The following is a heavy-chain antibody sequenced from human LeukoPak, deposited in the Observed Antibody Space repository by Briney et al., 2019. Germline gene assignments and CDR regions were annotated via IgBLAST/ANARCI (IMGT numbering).Heavy chain of an antibody. CDR2: IDPNSGGT. V-gene: IGHV1-2*02. Sequence: EASVKVSCKASGYTFTGYYMHWVRQAPGQGLEWMGWIDPNSGGTNYAQKFQGRVTMTRDTSISTAYMELSRLRSDDTAVYYCARDLRGLIGYWGQGTLVTVSS. CDR3: ARDLRGLIGY. J-gene: IGHJ4*02. D-gene: IGHD3-16*01. CDR1: GYTFTGYY.